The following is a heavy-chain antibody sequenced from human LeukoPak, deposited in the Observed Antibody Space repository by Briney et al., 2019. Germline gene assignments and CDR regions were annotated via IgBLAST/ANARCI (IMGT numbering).Heavy chain of an antibody. CDR1: GFTFSDYY. D-gene: IGHD5-12*01. V-gene: IGHV3-11*06. CDR3: ARTARLLDY. CDR2: ISGQSTDT. J-gene: IGHJ4*02. Sequence: GGSLRLSWEASGFTFSDYYMNWLRQAPGKGPEWVSYISGQSTDTNYADSVKGRFTISRDNAKNSLYLQMDSLRAEDTAVYYCARTARLLDYWGQGTLVTVSS.